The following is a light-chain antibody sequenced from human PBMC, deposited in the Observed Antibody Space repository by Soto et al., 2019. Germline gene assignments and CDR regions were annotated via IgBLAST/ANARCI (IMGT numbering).Light chain of an antibody. V-gene: IGLV2-23*02. CDR3: CSYAGRINWV. CDR1: SSDVGSYNL. Sequence: QSALTQPASVSGSPGQSITISCTGTSSDVGSYNLVSWFQQHPGEAPKLIIYEVSDRPSGVSSRFSGSKSGNTASLTISGLQGSDEADYYCCSYAGRINWVFGGGTKLTVL. CDR2: EVS. J-gene: IGLJ3*02.